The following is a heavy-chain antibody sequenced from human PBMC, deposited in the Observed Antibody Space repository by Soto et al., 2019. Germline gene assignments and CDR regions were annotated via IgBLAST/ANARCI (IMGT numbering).Heavy chain of an antibody. D-gene: IGHD4-17*01. CDR1: GFSLSTSGMC. Sequence: SGPTLVNPTQTLTLTCTFSGFSLSTSGMCVSWIRQPPGKALEWLALIDWDDDKYYSTSLKTRLAISKDTSKNQVVLTMTNMAPVDTAPYYCARIPHMTTVNTGYYGMDVWGQGTTVTVSS. CDR3: ARIPHMTTVNTGYYGMDV. V-gene: IGHV2-70*01. CDR2: IDWDDDK. J-gene: IGHJ6*02.